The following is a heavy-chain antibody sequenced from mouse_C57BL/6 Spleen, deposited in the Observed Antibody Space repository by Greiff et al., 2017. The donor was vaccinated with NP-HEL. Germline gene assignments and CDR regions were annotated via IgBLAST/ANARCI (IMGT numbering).Heavy chain of an antibody. Sequence: VQLQQSGPELVKPGASVKISCKASGYAFSSSWMNWVKQRPGKGLEWIGRIYPGDGDTNYNGKFKGKATMTADKSSSTAYMQLSSLTSADSEVYFCARNYGSSYEGFDYWGQGTTLTVSS. CDR2: IYPGDGDT. J-gene: IGHJ2*01. V-gene: IGHV1-82*01. D-gene: IGHD1-1*01. CDR3: ARNYGSSYEGFDY. CDR1: GYAFSSSW.